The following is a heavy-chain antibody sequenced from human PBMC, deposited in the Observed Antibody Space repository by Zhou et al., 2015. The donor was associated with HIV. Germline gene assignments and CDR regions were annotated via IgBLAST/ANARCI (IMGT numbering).Heavy chain of an antibody. CDR3: ARSYGDPSPWDF. CDR2: IIPIFGTA. CDR1: GGTFSSYA. J-gene: IGHJ4*02. D-gene: IGHD2-21*01. Sequence: QVQLVQSGAEVKKPGSSVKVSCKASGGTFSSYAISWVRQAPGQGLEWMGGIIPIFGTANYAQKFQGRVTITADRFANTAYMELSRLTSDDTAIFFCARSYGDPSPWDFWGQGTLVTVSS. V-gene: IGHV1-69*06.